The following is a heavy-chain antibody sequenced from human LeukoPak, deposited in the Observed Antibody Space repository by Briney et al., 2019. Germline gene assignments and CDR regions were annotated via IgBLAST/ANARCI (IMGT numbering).Heavy chain of an antibody. Sequence: ASVKVSCKASGYTFTSYYVHWVRQAPGQGLEWMGIINPSGGSTSYAQKFQGRVTMTRDTSTSTVYMELSSLRSEDTAVYYCAREFVLTIADYYGMDVWGQGTTVTVSS. J-gene: IGHJ6*02. CDR1: GYTFTSYY. D-gene: IGHD1-1*01. CDR3: AREFVLTIADYYGMDV. V-gene: IGHV1-46*01. CDR2: INPSGGST.